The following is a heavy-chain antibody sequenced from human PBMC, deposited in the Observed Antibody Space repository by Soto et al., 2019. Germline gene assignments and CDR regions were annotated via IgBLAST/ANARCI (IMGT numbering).Heavy chain of an antibody. Sequence: GESLKISCAASGFTFSNYGMSWVRQAPGKGLEWVSSISNSGGFIYYADSVKGRFTISRDNAKNSLYLQMNSLRDEDTAVYYCARESLGLLRYYGMDVWGQGTTVTVSS. CDR1: GFTFSNYG. CDR2: ISNSGGFI. J-gene: IGHJ6*02. V-gene: IGHV3-48*02. D-gene: IGHD1-26*01. CDR3: ARESLGLLRYYGMDV.